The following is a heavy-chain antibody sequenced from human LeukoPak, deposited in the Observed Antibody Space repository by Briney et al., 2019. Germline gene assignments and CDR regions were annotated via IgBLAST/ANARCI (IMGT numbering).Heavy chain of an antibody. D-gene: IGHD5-18*01. CDR2: IYYSGST. CDR1: GGSISSYY. V-gene: IGHV4-59*13. CDR3: ARDARGYSYIDY. Sequence: KPSETLSLTCTVSGGSISSYYWSWIRQPPGKGLEWIAYIYYSGSTNYNPSLKSRVTISVDTSKNQFSLKLSSVTAADTAVYYCARDARGYSYIDYWSQGTLVTVSS. J-gene: IGHJ4*02.